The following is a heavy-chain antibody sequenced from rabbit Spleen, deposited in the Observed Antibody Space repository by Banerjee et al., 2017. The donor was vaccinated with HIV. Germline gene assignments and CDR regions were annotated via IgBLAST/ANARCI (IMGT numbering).Heavy chain of an antibody. J-gene: IGHJ2*01. CDR3: ARDGAFDP. CDR1: GFSFSSSDA. CDR2: IDANSGNT. V-gene: IGHV1S45*01. Sequence: QEQLEESGGDLVKPGTSLTLTCTASGFSFSSSDAVCWVRQAPGKGLEWIGCIDANSGNTYYASWAKGRFTISKSSSTTVTLQVTSLTTADTATYFCARDGAFDPRGQGTLVTVS.